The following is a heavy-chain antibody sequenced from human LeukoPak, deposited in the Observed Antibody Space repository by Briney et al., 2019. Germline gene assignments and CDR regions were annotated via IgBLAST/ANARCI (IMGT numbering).Heavy chain of an antibody. Sequence: GGSLRLSCAASGFTFSSYGMNWVRQAPGKGLEWVSYISSSSSTIYYADSVKGRFTISRDNAKNSLYLQMNSLRAEDTAVYYCARAYTVTERLAFDIWGQGTMVTVSS. D-gene: IGHD4-17*01. J-gene: IGHJ3*02. CDR1: GFTFSSYG. V-gene: IGHV3-48*01. CDR2: ISSSSSTI. CDR3: ARAYTVTERLAFDI.